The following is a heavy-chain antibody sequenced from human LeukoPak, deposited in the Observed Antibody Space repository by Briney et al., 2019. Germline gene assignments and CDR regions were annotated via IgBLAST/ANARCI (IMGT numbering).Heavy chain of an antibody. V-gene: IGHV4-34*01. CDR1: SGSFSDYY. Sequence: PSETLSLTCAVYSGSFSDYYWGWIRQPPGKGLEWIGEINHSGSTNYNPSLKSRVTFSVDTSKNQFSLKLSSVTAADTAIYYCARGYPGYYYYYMDVWGKGTTVTVSS. J-gene: IGHJ6*03. CDR3: ARGYPGYYYYYMDV. D-gene: IGHD2-2*02. CDR2: INHSGST.